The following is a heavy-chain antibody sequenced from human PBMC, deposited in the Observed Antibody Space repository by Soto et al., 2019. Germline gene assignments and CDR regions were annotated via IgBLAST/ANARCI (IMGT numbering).Heavy chain of an antibody. J-gene: IGHJ3*02. CDR1: GYTFTSYA. D-gene: IGHD2-15*01. CDR2: INAGNGNT. CDR3: AVLHCSRGSCYEDAFDI. Sequence: ASVKVSCKASGYTFTSYAMHWVRQAPGQRLEWMGWINAGNGNTKYSQKFQGRVTITRNTSISTAYMELSSLRSEDTAVYYCAVLHCSRGSCYEDAFDIWGQGTMVTVSS. V-gene: IGHV1-3*01.